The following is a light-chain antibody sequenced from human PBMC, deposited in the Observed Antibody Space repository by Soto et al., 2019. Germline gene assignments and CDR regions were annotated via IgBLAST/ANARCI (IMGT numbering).Light chain of an antibody. CDR2: DVS. J-gene: IGLJ2*01. Sequence: QSVLTQPASVSGSPGQSITISCTGTSSDVGGYNYVSWYQQHPGKAPKFMIYDVSNRPSGVSNRFSGSKSGNTASLTISGLQAEDEAYYYCRSYTSRSTLVFGGGTKLTVL. CDR1: SSDVGGYNY. CDR3: RSYTSRSTLV. V-gene: IGLV2-14*01.